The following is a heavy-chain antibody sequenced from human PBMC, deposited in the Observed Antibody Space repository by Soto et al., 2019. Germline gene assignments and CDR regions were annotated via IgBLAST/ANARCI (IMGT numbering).Heavy chain of an antibody. CDR1: GYIFTNYA. Sequence: ASVKVSCKASGYIFTNYALHWVRQAPGQRLEWMGRINPNNGNTRYAQKFQGRVTITRDTSTSTVYMELSSLRSEDTAVYYCARDREEVYYYDSSGSPGGAFDIWGQGTMVTVSS. D-gene: IGHD3-22*01. V-gene: IGHV1-3*01. J-gene: IGHJ3*02. CDR3: ARDREEVYYYDSSGSPGGAFDI. CDR2: INPNNGNT.